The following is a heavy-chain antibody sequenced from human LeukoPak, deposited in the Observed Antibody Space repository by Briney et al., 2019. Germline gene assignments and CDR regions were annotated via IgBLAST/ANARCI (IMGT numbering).Heavy chain of an antibody. CDR3: ARKGAYNYYGSGSYVY. V-gene: IGHV1-69*01. Sequence: SVKVSCKASGGTFSSYAISWVRQAPGQGLEWMGGIIPIFGTANYAQKFQGRVTITADESTSTAYMELSSLRSEDMAVYHCARKGAYNYYGSGSYVYWGQGTLVTVSS. D-gene: IGHD3-10*01. CDR1: GGTFSSYA. J-gene: IGHJ4*02. CDR2: IIPIFGTA.